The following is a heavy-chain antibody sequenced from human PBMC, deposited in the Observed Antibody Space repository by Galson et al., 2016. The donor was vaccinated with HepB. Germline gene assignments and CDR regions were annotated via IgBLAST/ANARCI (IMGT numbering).Heavy chain of an antibody. CDR3: ARSGSYQLLDS. D-gene: IGHD1-26*01. CDR2: IRKKVNSYTT. J-gene: IGHJ5*01. V-gene: IGHV3-72*01. Sequence: SLRLSCAASGLTFSDHYMDWVRQAPGKGLEWVGRIRKKVNSYTTEYAASVKGRFTISRDDSKNTMYLQMNSLQTEDTALYYCARSGSYQLLDSWGHGTLVTVSS. CDR1: GLTFSDHY.